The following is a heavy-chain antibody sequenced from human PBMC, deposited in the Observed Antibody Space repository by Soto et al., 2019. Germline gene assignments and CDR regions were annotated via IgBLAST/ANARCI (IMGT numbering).Heavy chain of an antibody. CDR3: ARDTNYCSSTSCLVEYFQH. CDR1: GFTFSSYS. CDR2: ISSSSSYI. Sequence: GGSLRLSCAASGFTFSSYSMNWVRQAPGKGLEWVSSISSSSSYIYYADSVKGRFTISRDNAKNSLYLQMNSLRAEDTAVYYCARDTNYCSSTSCLVEYFQHWGQGTLVTVSS. V-gene: IGHV3-21*01. J-gene: IGHJ1*01. D-gene: IGHD2-2*01.